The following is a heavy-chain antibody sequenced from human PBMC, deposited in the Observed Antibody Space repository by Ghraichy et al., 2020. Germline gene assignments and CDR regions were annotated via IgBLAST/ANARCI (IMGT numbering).Heavy chain of an antibody. CDR3: ASPVVPATRFDY. J-gene: IGHJ4*02. V-gene: IGHV4-34*01. CDR2: IYHSGST. CDR1: GGSFSSYY. Sequence: SETLSLTCAVYGGSFSSYYWSWIRQPPGKGLEWIGEIYHSGSTNYNPSLKSRVTISVDTSKNQFSLKLSSVTASDTAVYYCASPVVPATRFDYWGEGTLVTVSS. D-gene: IGHD2-2*01.